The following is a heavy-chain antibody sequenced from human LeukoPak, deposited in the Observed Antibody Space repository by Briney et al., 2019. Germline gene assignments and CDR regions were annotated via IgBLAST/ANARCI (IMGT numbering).Heavy chain of an antibody. V-gene: IGHV4-4*09. D-gene: IGHD2-15*01. CDR3: ARHRGGYCSGGSCYWFDP. Sequence: PSETLSLTCTVSGGSISSYYWSWIRQPPGKGLEWIGYIYTSGSTNYNPSLKSRVTISVDTSKNQFSLKLSSVTAADTAVYYCARHRGGYCSGGSCYWFDPWGQGTLVIVSS. CDR1: GGSISSYY. CDR2: IYTSGST. J-gene: IGHJ5*02.